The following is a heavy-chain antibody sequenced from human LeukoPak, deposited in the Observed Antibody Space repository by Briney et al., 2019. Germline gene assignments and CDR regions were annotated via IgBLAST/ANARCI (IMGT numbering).Heavy chain of an antibody. Sequence: TGGSLRLSCAASGFTFNDYYMSWVRQAPGKGLEWLSYINIGGTNTHYADSVKGRFTISRDNAKKSLYLEMNNLRAEDTAVYYCATDGAGFDTWGQGVLVTVSS. CDR1: GFTFNDYY. CDR2: INIGGTNT. J-gene: IGHJ5*02. V-gene: IGHV3-11*01. CDR3: ATDGAGFDT.